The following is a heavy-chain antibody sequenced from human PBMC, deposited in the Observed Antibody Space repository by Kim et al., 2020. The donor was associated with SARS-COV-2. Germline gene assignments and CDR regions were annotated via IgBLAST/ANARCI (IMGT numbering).Heavy chain of an antibody. CDR3: ARESRTAPFDY. V-gene: IGHV3-7*01. J-gene: IGHJ4*02. D-gene: IGHD4-17*01. Sequence: KDYVDAGKGRFTSSRDNAKNSLYLQMNSLRAEDTAVYYCARESRTAPFDYWGQGTLVTVSS. CDR2: K.